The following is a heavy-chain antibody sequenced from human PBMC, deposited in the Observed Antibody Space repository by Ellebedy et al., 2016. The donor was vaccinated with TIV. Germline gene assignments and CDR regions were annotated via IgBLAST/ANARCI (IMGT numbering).Heavy chain of an antibody. J-gene: IGHJ4*02. CDR2: ISYDGSNK. V-gene: IGHV3-30*18. D-gene: IGHD6-6*01. CDR3: AKGPRIAARVSFFDH. Sequence: PGGSLRLSCVASGFTFSSYCMHWVRQAPGKGLEWVAVISYDGSNKYYADSVKGRFTISRDNSKNTLYLQMNSLRAEDTAVYYCAKGPRIAARVSFFDHWGQGTLVTVSS. CDR1: GFTFSSYC.